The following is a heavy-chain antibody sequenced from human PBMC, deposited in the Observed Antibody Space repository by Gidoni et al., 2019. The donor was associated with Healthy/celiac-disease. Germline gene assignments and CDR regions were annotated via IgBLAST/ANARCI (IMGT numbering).Heavy chain of an antibody. J-gene: IGHJ4*02. CDR3: ARDMNSIAVAGIFDY. CDR2: IWYDGSNK. D-gene: IGHD6-19*01. V-gene: IGHV3-33*01. Sequence: QVQLVESGGGVVQPGRSLRLSCAASGFTFISYGMHWVRQAPGKGLEWVAVIWYDGSNKYYADSVKGRFTISRDNSKNTLYLQMNSLRAEDTAVYYCARDMNSIAVAGIFDYWGQGTLVTVSS. CDR1: GFTFISYG.